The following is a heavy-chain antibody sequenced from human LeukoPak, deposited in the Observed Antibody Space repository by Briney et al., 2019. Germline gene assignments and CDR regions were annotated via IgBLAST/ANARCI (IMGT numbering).Heavy chain of an antibody. Sequence: AGGSLRLSCAASGFTFSSYWMSWVRQAPGKGLEWVANIKQDGSEKYYVDSVKGRFTISRDNAKNSLYLQMNSLRAEDTAVYYCARDCSWYPNAFDIWGQGTMVTVSS. CDR3: ARDCSWYPNAFDI. D-gene: IGHD6-13*01. V-gene: IGHV3-7*01. J-gene: IGHJ3*02. CDR1: GFTFSSYW. CDR2: IKQDGSEK.